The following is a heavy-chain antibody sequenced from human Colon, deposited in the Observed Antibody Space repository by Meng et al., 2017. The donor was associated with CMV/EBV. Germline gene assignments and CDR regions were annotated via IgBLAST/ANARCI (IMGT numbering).Heavy chain of an antibody. Sequence: GESLKISCQGSGYNFANYWIGWVRQMPGKGLEWMGMIYPGDSDSRYSPSFDGQVTFSADVSISTAYLQWSSLMASDTATYFCARLRLRGSGSHPFDPWGQGTRVTVSS. V-gene: IGHV5-51*01. D-gene: IGHD3-22*01. J-gene: IGHJ5*02. CDR3: ARLRLRGSGSHPFDP. CDR1: GYNFANYW. CDR2: IYPGDSDS.